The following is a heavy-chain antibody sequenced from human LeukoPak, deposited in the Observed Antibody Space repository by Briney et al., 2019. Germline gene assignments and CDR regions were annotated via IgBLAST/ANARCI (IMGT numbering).Heavy chain of an antibody. CDR1: GGSISSSSYY. CDR2: IYYSGST. D-gene: IGHD3-10*01. Sequence: SETLSLTRTVSGGSISSSSYYWGWIRQPPGKGLEWIGSIYYSGSTYYNPSLKSRVTISVDTSKNQFSLKLSSVTAADTAVYYCARSPPAYYYGSGSPGGSYYFDYWGQGTLVTVSS. CDR3: ARSPPAYYYGSGSPGGSYYFDY. J-gene: IGHJ4*02. V-gene: IGHV4-39*07.